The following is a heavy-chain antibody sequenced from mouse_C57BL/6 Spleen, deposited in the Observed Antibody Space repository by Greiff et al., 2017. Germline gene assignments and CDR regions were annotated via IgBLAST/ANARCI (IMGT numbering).Heavy chain of an antibody. D-gene: IGHD1-1*01. J-gene: IGHJ4*01. V-gene: IGHV2-9-1*01. CDR1: GFSLTSYA. Sequence: VQGVESGPGLVAPSQSLSITCTVSGFSLTSYAISWVRQPPGKGLEWLGVIWTGGGTNYNSALKSRLSISKDNSKSQVFLKMNSLQTDDTARYYCARIGYGSSYYAMDYWGQGTSVTVSS. CDR2: IWTGGGT. CDR3: ARIGYGSSYYAMDY.